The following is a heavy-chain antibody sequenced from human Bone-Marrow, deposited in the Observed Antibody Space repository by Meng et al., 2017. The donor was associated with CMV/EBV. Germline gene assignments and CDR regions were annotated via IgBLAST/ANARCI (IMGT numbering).Heavy chain of an antibody. CDR1: GYTFTGYY. Sequence: QVRMGQAGAEVKKPVASVKVSCKASGYTFTGYYMHWVRQAPGQGLEWMGWINPNSGGTNYAQKFQGRVTMTRDTSISTAYMELSRLRSDDTAVYYCASGGGGYSYGSGYWGQGTLVTVSS. CDR2: INPNSGGT. CDR3: ASGGGGYSYGSGY. J-gene: IGHJ4*02. D-gene: IGHD5-18*01. V-gene: IGHV1-2*02.